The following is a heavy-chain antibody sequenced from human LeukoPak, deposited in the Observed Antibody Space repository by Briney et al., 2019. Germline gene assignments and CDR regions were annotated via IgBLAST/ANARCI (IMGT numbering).Heavy chain of an antibody. J-gene: IGHJ3*02. D-gene: IGHD1-26*01. CDR2: IDAGNGKT. Sequence: ASVKVSCKASQYTFTDYAVHWVRQAPGQRLEWMGWIDAGNGKTKYSQSFQGRVTIIRDASATTAYMELSSLTSEDTAVYYCASPSGSYFNAFDIWGQGTMVTVSS. CDR1: QYTFTDYA. V-gene: IGHV1-3*01. CDR3: ASPSGSYFNAFDI.